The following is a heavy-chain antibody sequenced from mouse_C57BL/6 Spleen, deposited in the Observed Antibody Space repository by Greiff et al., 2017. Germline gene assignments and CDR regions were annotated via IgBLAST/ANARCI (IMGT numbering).Heavy chain of an antibody. D-gene: IGHD1-1*01. CDR2: IDPENGDT. V-gene: IGHV14-4*01. Sequence: EVNVVESGAELVRPGASVKLSCTASGFNIKDDYMHWVKQRPEQGLEWIGWIDPENGDTDYASKFQGKATITSDTSSNTAYLQLSSLTSEDTAVYYCTRYYGSSYWYFDVWGTGTTVTVSS. CDR3: TRYYGSSYWYFDV. CDR1: GFNIKDDY. J-gene: IGHJ1*03.